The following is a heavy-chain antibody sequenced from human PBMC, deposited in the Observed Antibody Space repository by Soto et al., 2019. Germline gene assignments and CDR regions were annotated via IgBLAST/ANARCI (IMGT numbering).Heavy chain of an antibody. J-gene: IGHJ6*02. Sequence: VASVKVSCKASGGTFSSYAISWVRQAPGQGLEWMGGIIPIFGTANYAQKFQGRVTITADESTSTAYMELSSLRSEDTAVYYCARETKYCSSTSCRKKNYYYYRMDVWGQGTTVTVSS. CDR3: ARETKYCSSTSCRKKNYYYYRMDV. CDR1: GGTFSSYA. CDR2: IIPIFGTA. D-gene: IGHD2-2*01. V-gene: IGHV1-69*13.